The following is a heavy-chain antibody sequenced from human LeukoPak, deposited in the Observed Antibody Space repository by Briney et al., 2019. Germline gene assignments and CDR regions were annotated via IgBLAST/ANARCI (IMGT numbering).Heavy chain of an antibody. Sequence: PRGSLRLSCAASGFTFSSYGMHWVRQAPGKGLEWVAFIRYDGSNKYYADSVKGRSTISRDNSKNTLYLQMNSLRAEDTAVYYCAKDLHGKRGFDYWGQGTLVTVSS. CDR2: IRYDGSNK. V-gene: IGHV3-30*02. CDR1: GFTFSSYG. J-gene: IGHJ4*02. CDR3: AKDLHGKRGFDY.